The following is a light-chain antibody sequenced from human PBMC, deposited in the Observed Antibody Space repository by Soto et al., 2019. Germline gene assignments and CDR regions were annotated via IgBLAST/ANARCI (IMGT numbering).Light chain of an antibody. V-gene: IGLV2-23*01. CDR1: SSDVGIYNL. Sequence: QSAMTQPASVSGSPGQSITISCTGTSSDVGIYNLVSWYQQHPGKAPKLLIYEGSKRPSGVSNRFSGSKSDNTASLTISGLQAEDEADYYCSAYAGSRIYGFGAGTKRTVL. CDR2: EGS. J-gene: IGLJ1*01. CDR3: SAYAGSRIYG.